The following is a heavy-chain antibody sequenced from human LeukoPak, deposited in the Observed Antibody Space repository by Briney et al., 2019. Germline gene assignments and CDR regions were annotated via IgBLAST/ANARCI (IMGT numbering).Heavy chain of an antibody. CDR1: GGSISSGDYY. D-gene: IGHD1-26*01. CDR2: IYYSGST. Sequence: SQTLSLTCTVSGGSISSGDYYWSWIRQPPGKGLEWIGYIYYSGSTYYNPSLKSRVTISVDTSKNQFSLKLSSVTAADTAVYYCARVYTSWELSAPFVDYWGQGTLVTVS. V-gene: IGHV4-30-4*08. CDR3: ARVYTSWELSAPFVDY. J-gene: IGHJ4*02.